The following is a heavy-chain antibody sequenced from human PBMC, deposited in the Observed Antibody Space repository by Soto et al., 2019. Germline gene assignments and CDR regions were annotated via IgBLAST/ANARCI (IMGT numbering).Heavy chain of an antibody. D-gene: IGHD6-19*01. J-gene: IGHJ4*02. CDR3: AHRQAQGIGLAGTFDS. V-gene: IGHV2-5*02. CDR2: IYWDDDK. CDR1: GFSFSTTGVG. Sequence: QITLKESGPPLVKPTQTLTLTCTFSGFSFSTTGVGVGWIRQPPGKALEWLALIYWDDDKRYSPSLKSRLTITKDTPKNQVVLTMTNMDPVDTATYSCAHRQAQGIGLAGTFDSWGQGTLVTVSS.